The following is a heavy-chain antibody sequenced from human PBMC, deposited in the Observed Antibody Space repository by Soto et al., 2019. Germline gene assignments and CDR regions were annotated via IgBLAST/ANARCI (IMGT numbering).Heavy chain of an antibody. D-gene: IGHD2-2*01. J-gene: IGHJ6*02. Sequence: PGGSLRLSCAASGFTFSSYAMSWVRQAPGKGLGWVSAISGSGGSTYYADSVKGRFTISRDNSKNTLYLQMNSLRAEDTAVYYCAKGGTHFHTSAKTGYYYYYGMDVWGQGTTVTVSS. CDR3: AKGGTHFHTSAKTGYYYYYGMDV. CDR1: GFTFSSYA. CDR2: ISGSGGST. V-gene: IGHV3-23*01.